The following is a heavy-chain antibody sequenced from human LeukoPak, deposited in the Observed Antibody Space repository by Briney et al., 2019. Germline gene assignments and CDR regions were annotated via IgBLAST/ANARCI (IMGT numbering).Heavy chain of an antibody. D-gene: IGHD2-15*01. Sequence: GGSLRLSCAASGFTFSSYGMSWVRQAPGKGLEWVSAISGSGGSTYYADSVKGRFTISRDNSKNTLYLQMNSLRAEDTAVYYCARRDIWSEAFDIWGQGTMVTVSS. CDR3: ARRDIWSEAFDI. J-gene: IGHJ3*02. CDR1: GFTFSSYG. V-gene: IGHV3-23*01. CDR2: ISGSGGST.